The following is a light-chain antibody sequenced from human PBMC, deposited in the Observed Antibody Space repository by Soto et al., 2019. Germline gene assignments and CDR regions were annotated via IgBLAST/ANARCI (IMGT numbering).Light chain of an antibody. CDR2: GAS. Sequence: EIFMTQSPGTLSLSLWEIATLSCRASQSVSSRLAWYQQKPGQAPRLLISGASSRATGIPDRFSGSGSGTDFTLTISRLEPEDFAVYYCQQYYNWPRTFGQGTRLEI. CDR3: QQYYNWPRT. CDR1: QSVSSR. J-gene: IGKJ5*01. V-gene: IGKV3-20*01.